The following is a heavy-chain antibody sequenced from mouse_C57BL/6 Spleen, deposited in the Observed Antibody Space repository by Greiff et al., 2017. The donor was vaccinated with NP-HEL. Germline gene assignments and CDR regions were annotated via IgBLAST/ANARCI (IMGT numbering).Heavy chain of an antibody. CDR1: GYTFTDYY. Sequence: EVQLQQSGPVLVKPGASVKMSCKASGYTFTDYYMNWVKQSHGKSLEWIGVINPYNGVTSYNQKFKGKATLTVDKSSSTAYMELNSLTSEDSAVYYCARSYYSNYGDYWGQGTTLTVSS. CDR2: INPYNGVT. V-gene: IGHV1-19*01. J-gene: IGHJ2*01. D-gene: IGHD2-5*01. CDR3: ARSYYSNYGDY.